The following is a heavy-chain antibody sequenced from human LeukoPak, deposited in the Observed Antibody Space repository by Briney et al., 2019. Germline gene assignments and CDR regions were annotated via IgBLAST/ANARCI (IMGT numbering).Heavy chain of an antibody. CDR3: AHRGRGGYPAFHH. D-gene: IGHD3-22*01. J-gene: IGHJ1*01. CDR1: GFSLTTNAVG. CDR2: IYWDDDK. Sequence: SGPTLANPTQTLMLTWGFSGFSLTTNAVGVGGIRQPPGKALEWLALIYWDDDKRFTPSLKSTLTIIKDTTKNQVVLIMTNVDPVDTATYYCAHRGRGGYPAFHHGGQGTLVTVSS. V-gene: IGHV2-5*02.